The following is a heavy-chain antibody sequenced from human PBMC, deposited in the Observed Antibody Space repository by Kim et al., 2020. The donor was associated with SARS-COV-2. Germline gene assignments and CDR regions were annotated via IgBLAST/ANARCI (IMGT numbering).Heavy chain of an antibody. CDR2: IYYSGST. CDR3: ASSFSPWAVTTVY. V-gene: IGHV4-39*01. Sequence: SETLSLTCTVSGGSISSSCYYWGWIRQPPGKGLEWIGSIYYSGSTYYNPSLKSRVTISVDTSKNQFSLKLSSVTAADTAVYYCASSFSPWAVTTVYWGQGTLVTVSS. J-gene: IGHJ4*02. D-gene: IGHD4-17*01. CDR1: GGSISSSCYY.